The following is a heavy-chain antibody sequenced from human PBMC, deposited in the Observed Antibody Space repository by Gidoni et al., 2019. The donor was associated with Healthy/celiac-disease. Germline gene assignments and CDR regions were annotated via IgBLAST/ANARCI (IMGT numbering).Heavy chain of an antibody. J-gene: IGHJ6*02. Sequence: EVQLLESGGGLVQPGGSLRLSCAASGSTFRSFAMSWVRQAPGKGLEWVSAISGSGGSTYYADSVKGRFTISRDNSKNTLYLQMNSLRAEDTAVYYCAKESAAAGTRSGYYYGMDVWGQGTTVTVSS. CDR3: AKESAAAGTRSGYYYGMDV. CDR2: ISGSGGST. V-gene: IGHV3-23*01. CDR1: GSTFRSFA. D-gene: IGHD6-13*01.